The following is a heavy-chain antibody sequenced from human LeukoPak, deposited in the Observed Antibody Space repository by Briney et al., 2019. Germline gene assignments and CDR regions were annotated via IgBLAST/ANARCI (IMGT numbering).Heavy chain of an antibody. CDR2: IYYSGST. D-gene: IGHD6-19*01. CDR3: ARHRIAVAGICYYYYYMDV. CDR1: GCSFSSSSYY. J-gene: IGHJ6*03. Sequence: KPSETLSLTCTVSGCSFSSSSYYWGWLRQPPGKGLEWIGSIYYSGSTYYNPSLKRRVTISVDTSKNQFSLKLSSVTAADTAVYYCARHRIAVAGICYYYYYMDVWGKASTVTIYS. V-gene: IGHV4-39*01.